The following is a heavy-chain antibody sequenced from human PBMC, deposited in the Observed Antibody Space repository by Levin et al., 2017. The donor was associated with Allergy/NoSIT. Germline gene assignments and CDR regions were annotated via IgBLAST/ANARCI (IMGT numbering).Heavy chain of an antibody. CDR1: GGSFSGYY. D-gene: IGHD1-7*01. J-gene: IGHJ4*02. CDR3: ARGFGITGTIINY. CDR2: INHSGST. Sequence: SETLSLTCAVYGGSFSGYYWSWIRQPPGKGLEWIGEINHSGSTNYNPSLKSRVTISVDTSKNQFSLKLSSVTAADTAVYYCARGFGITGTIINYWGQGTLVTVSS. V-gene: IGHV4-34*01.